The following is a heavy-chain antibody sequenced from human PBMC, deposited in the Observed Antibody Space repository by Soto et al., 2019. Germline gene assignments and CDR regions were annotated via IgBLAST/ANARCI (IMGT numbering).Heavy chain of an antibody. J-gene: IGHJ6*02. V-gene: IGHV3-30*18. CDR1: GFTFSNYG. D-gene: IGHD2-2*01. CDR3: AKSRDAYNFYFYCGMDV. CDR2: ILYDGSNK. Sequence: GGSLRLSCAASGFTFSNYGMHWVRQTPGKGLEWVALILYDGSNKYYGDSVKGRFTISRDNSKNTLYLQVSSLRAEDTAVYYCAKSRDAYNFYFYCGMDVWGQGTTVTVSS.